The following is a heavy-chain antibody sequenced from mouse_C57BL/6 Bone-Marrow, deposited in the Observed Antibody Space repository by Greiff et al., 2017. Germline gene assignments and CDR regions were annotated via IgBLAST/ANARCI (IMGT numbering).Heavy chain of an antibody. CDR1: GYTFTDYE. J-gene: IGHJ1*03. CDR2: IDPETGGT. CDR3: TGGGVLRGYFDV. V-gene: IGHV1-15*01. D-gene: IGHD1-1*01. Sequence: QVQLQQSGAELVRPGASVTLSCKASGYTFTDYEMHWVKQTPVHGLEWIGAIDPETGGTAYNQKFKGKAILTADKSSSTAYMELRSLTSEDSAVYYCTGGGVLRGYFDVWGTGTTVTVSS.